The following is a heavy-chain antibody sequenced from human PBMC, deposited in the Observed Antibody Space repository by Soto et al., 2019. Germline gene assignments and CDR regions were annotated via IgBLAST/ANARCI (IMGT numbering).Heavy chain of an antibody. CDR2: IYYSGST. V-gene: IGHV4-59*01. CDR1: GGSISSYY. J-gene: IGHJ4*02. CDR3: ARGRSGDYSYPYYFDY. Sequence: SATLFLTCTVSGGSISSYYWSWIRQPPGKGLEWIGYIYYSGSTNYNPSLKSRVTISVDTSKNQFSLKLSSVTAADTAVYYCARGRSGDYSYPYYFDYWGQGTLVTVSS. D-gene: IGHD4-17*01.